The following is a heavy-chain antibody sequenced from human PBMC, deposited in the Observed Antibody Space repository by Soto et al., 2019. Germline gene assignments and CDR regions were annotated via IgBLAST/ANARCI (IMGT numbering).Heavy chain of an antibody. D-gene: IGHD6-6*01. CDR2: IKQDGSEK. Sequence: PGGSLRLSCAASGFTFSSSWMPWVRQAPGKGLEWVANIKQDGSEKNYVDSVKGRFTISRDNAKNSLYLQMNSLRAEDTAVYYCARGSRPDDYWGQGTLVTVSS. CDR1: GFTFSSSW. CDR3: ARGSRPDDY. V-gene: IGHV3-7*04. J-gene: IGHJ4*02.